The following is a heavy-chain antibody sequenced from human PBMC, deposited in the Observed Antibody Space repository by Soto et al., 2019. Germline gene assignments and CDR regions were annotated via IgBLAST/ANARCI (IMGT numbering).Heavy chain of an antibody. D-gene: IGHD2-2*01. V-gene: IGHV4-31*03. CDR2: IYYSGST. CDR3: ARAADEVYQLPHYGMDV. Sequence: SEKLSLTCTVSGCSINSGGYYWIWIRHHPGKGLEWIGYIYYSGSTYYNPSLKSRVTISVDTSKNQFSLKLSSVTAADTAVYYCARAADEVYQLPHYGMDVWGQGTTVP. J-gene: IGHJ6*02. CDR1: GCSINSGGYY.